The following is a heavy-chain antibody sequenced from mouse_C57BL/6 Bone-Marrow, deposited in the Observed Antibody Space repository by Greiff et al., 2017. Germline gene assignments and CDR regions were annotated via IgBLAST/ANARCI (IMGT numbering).Heavy chain of an antibody. CDR1: GYTFTGYW. V-gene: IGHV1-9*01. Sequence: VQLVESVAELMKPGASVKLSCTATGYTFTGYWIEWVKQRPGHGLEWIGEILPGSGSTNYIEQFKGKATFTADTSSNTDYMKLSSLTTEDSAIYYCARRRDSKPYFDYWGQGTTLTVSS. CDR2: ILPGSGST. CDR3: ARRRDSKPYFDY. D-gene: IGHD2-5*01. J-gene: IGHJ2*01.